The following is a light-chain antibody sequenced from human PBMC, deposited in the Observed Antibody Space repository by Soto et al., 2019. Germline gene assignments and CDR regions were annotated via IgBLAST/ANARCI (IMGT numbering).Light chain of an antibody. J-gene: IGKJ4*01. CDR2: GAS. CDR3: QQYYSTPRALT. Sequence: QSVGTNLAWYQQKSGQSPRRRTLGASTRAAGIPAMFSGSVSGTEFTLNITSLEAEDVAVYCGQQYYSTPRALTFGGRAKVDIK. V-gene: IGKV3-15*01. CDR1: QSVGTN.